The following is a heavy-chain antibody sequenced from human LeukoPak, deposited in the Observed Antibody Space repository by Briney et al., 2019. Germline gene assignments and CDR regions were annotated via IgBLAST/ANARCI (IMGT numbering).Heavy chain of an antibody. J-gene: IGHJ6*02. CDR3: ARDNWNYGSSMDV. CDR1: SGSISSNSYY. V-gene: IGHV4-61*01. Sequence: PSETLSLTCTVSSGSISSNSYYWGWIRQPPGKGLEWIGYIYYSGSTNYNPSLKSRVTISVDTSKNQFSLKLSSVTAADTAVYYCARDNWNYGSSMDVWGQGTTVTVSS. CDR2: IYYSGST. D-gene: IGHD1-7*01.